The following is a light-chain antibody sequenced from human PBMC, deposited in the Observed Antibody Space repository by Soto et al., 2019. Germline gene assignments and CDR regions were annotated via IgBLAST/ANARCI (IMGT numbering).Light chain of an antibody. Sequence: DIQMTQSPSSLSASVGDRVTITCRASQSTTNYLNWYQHKPGKAPKLLVYAASSLQSGVPSRFSGGGSGTDFTLTISSLQPEDFATYFCQQSHNMPFTYGPGTKVDIK. V-gene: IGKV1-39*01. CDR1: QSTTNY. J-gene: IGKJ3*01. CDR3: QQSHNMPFT. CDR2: AAS.